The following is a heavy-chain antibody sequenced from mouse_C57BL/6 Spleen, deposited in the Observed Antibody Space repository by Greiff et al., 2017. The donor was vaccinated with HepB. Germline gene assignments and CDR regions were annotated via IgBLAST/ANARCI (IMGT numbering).Heavy chain of an antibody. CDR1: GYTFTDYY. D-gene: IGHD2-12*01. J-gene: IGHJ3*01. CDR3: AKRRGFAY. V-gene: IGHV1-26*01. CDR2: INPNNGGT. Sequence: VQLQQSGPELVKPGASVKISCKASGYTFTDYYMNWVKQSHGKSLEWIGDINPNNGGTSYNQKFKGKATLTVDKSSSTAYMELRSLTSEDSAVYYGAKRRGFAYWGQGTLVTVSA.